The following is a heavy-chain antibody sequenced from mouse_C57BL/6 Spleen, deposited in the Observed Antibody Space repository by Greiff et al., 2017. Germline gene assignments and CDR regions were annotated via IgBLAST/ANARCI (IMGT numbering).Heavy chain of an antibody. CDR1: GFTFSDYG. V-gene: IGHV5-17*01. CDR2: ISSGSSTI. J-gene: IGHJ3*01. Sequence: EVKLVETGGGLVKPGGSLKLSCAASGFTFSDYGMHWVRQAPEKGLEWVAYISSGSSTIYYADTVKGRFPISRDNAKNTLFLRMTRLRSEDTAMYYCARGLYDVYWFAYWGQGTLVTVSA. D-gene: IGHD2-3*01. CDR3: ARGLYDVYWFAY.